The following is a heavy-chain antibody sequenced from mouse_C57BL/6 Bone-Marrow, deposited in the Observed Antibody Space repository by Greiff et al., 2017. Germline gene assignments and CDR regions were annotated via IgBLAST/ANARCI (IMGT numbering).Heavy chain of an antibody. CDR3: ARPLYGNYLAGFAY. CDR2: IHPNSGST. V-gene: IGHV1-64*01. Sequence: VKLKQPGAELVKPGASVKLSCKASGYTFTSYWMHWVKQRPGQGLEWIGMIHPNSGSTNYNEKFKSKATLTVDKSSSTAYMQLSSLTTEDSAVYDGARPLYGNYLAGFAYWGQGTTVTVSA. J-gene: IGHJ3*01. CDR1: GYTFTSYW. D-gene: IGHD2-1*01.